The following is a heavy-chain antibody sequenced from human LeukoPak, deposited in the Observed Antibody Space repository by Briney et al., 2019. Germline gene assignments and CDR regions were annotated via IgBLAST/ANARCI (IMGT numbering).Heavy chain of an antibody. D-gene: IGHD5-24*01. CDR1: GYTFTGYY. V-gene: IGHV1-2*04. CDR3: ARARDAYDAFDI. CDR2: INPNSGGT. J-gene: IGHJ3*02. Sequence: ASVKVSCKASGYTFTGYYMHWVRQAPGQGLEWMGWINPNSGGTNYAQKFQGWVTMTRDTYISTAYMELSRLRSDDTAVYYCARARDAYDAFDIWGQGTMVTVSS.